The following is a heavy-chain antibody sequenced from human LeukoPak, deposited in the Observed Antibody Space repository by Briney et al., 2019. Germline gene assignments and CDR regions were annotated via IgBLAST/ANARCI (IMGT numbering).Heavy chain of an antibody. Sequence: SQTLSLTCTVSGGSISSGDYYWSWLRQPPGKGLEWIGYIYYSGSTYYNPSLKSRVTISVDTSKNQFSLKLSSVTAADTAVYYCATGGDYGILTGYYTFAYWGQGTLVTVSS. CDR3: ATGGDYGILTGYYTFAY. CDR1: GGSISSGDYY. CDR2: IYYSGST. D-gene: IGHD3-9*01. V-gene: IGHV4-30-4*01. J-gene: IGHJ4*02.